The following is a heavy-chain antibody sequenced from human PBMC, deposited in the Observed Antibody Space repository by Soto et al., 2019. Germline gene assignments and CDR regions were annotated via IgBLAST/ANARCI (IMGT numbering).Heavy chain of an antibody. V-gene: IGHV1-69*01. CDR3: AEGGGGDDT. D-gene: IGHD2-21*01. J-gene: IGHJ5*02. Sequence: QVQLVQSGPEVKKPGSSVKVSCKTSGGPFSSYAINWVRQATGQGREWMGGIIPMVGTPNYAPKFLGRLTITAAESTNTAFMELSSLTSEDTAVYFCAEGGGGDDTWGQGTLVPVSS. CDR2: IIPMVGTP. CDR1: GGPFSSYA.